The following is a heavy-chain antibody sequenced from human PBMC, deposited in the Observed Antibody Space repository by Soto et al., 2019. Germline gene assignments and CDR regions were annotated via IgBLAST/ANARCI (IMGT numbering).Heavy chain of an antibody. V-gene: IGHV4-30-4*01. CDR3: ARIPLLQGGWFDP. CDR1: GDSINTGDYY. J-gene: IGHJ5*02. Sequence: LSLTCTVSGDSINTGDYYWSWLRQPPRKGLEWIGYIYYTGSTYYNPSLKSQFTISIDTSKTQFSLKVNSVTAADTAVYYCARIPLLQGGWFDPWGQGTLVTVSS. D-gene: IGHD1-26*01. CDR2: IYYTGST.